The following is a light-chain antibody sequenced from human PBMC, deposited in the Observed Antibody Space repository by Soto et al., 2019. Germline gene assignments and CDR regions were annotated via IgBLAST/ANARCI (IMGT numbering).Light chain of an antibody. Sequence: VLPHRPSLPKAPGQRVTIPCPATSSDIGAGYDVHWYQQLPGAAPKLLIYSNAIRPSGVPDRFSASKSGTSASLAITGLRAEDEADYYCQSYDSSLTNYVFGTGTKVTVL. V-gene: IGLV1-40*01. J-gene: IGLJ1*01. CDR1: SSDIGAGYD. CDR3: QSYDSSLTNYV. CDR2: SNA.